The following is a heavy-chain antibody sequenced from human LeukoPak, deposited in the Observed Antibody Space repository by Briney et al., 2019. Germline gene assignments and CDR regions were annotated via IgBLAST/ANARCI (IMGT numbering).Heavy chain of an antibody. CDR1: GGSVSSRSYY. V-gene: IGHV4-61*01. CDR2: IHYSGST. CDR3: ARELGATVVNYGMDV. J-gene: IGHJ6*02. Sequence: SETLSLTCTVSGGSVSSRSYYWSWIRQPPGKGLEWIGYIHYSGSTNYNPSLKSRGTISVDTSKNQLSLKLTSVTAADAAVYFCARELGATVVNYGMDVWGQGTTVTVSS. D-gene: IGHD4-23*01.